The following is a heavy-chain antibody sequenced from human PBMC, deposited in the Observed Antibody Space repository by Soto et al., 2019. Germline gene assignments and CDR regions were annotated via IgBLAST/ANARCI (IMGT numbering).Heavy chain of an antibody. CDR2: FNSDGSST. CDR3: ARGNWLYDSSGYYFDY. Sequence: LRLSCAASGFTFSSYWMHWVRQAPGKGLVWVSRFNSDGSSTSYADSVKGRFTISRDNAKNTLYLQMNSLRAEGTAVYYCARGNWLYDSSGYYFDYWGQGTLVTVSS. D-gene: IGHD3-22*01. CDR1: GFTFSSYW. V-gene: IGHV3-74*01. J-gene: IGHJ4*02.